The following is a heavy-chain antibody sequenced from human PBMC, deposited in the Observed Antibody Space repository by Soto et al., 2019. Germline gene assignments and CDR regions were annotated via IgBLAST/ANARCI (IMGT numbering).Heavy chain of an antibody. D-gene: IGHD2-15*01. V-gene: IGHV5-51*01. Sequence: GESLKISCKGSGYTFTTYWIAWVRQMPGKGLEWMGIIYPGDSDTRYSPSFQGQVTISADKSISTAYLQWSSLKASDTAMYYCARQYCGGGTCYLAGFDYWGQGTLVTVSS. J-gene: IGHJ4*02. CDR3: ARQYCGGGTCYLAGFDY. CDR1: GYTFTTYW. CDR2: IYPGDSDT.